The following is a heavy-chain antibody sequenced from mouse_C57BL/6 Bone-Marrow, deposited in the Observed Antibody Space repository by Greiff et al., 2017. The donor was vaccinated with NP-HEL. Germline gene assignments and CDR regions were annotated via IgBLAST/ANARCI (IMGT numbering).Heavy chain of an antibody. D-gene: IGHD2-3*01. Sequence: VQLQQSGAELVRPGASVTLSCKASGYTFTDYEMHWVKQTPVHGLEWIGAIDPETGGTAYNQKFKGKAILTADKSSSTAYMELRSLTSEDSAVYYCTRRDDGYYDYFDYWGQGTTLTVSS. CDR3: TRRDDGYYDYFDY. V-gene: IGHV1-15*01. CDR2: IDPETGGT. J-gene: IGHJ2*01. CDR1: GYTFTDYE.